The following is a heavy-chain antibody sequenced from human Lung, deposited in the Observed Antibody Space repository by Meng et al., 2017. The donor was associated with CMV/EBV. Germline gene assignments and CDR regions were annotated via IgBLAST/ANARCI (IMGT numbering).Heavy chain of an antibody. CDR3: ATVLTLGERSD. V-gene: IGHV3-23*01. CDR1: GFTFDTHG. D-gene: IGHD3-16*01. J-gene: IGHJ4*02. CDR2: ISGSGVST. Sequence: GGSLRLSCAASGFTFDTHGMHWVRQAPGKGLEWVSGISGSGVSTYYADSVKGRFTISRDNSKNTLYLQMNSLRAEDTAIYYCATVLTLGERSDWGQGTLVTVSS.